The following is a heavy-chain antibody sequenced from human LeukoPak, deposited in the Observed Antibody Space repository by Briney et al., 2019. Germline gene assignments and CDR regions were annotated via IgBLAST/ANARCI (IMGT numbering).Heavy chain of an antibody. J-gene: IGHJ4*02. CDR1: GSSISSYYW. Sequence: TLSLTCSVSGSSISSYYWSWIRQPPGKALEWLARIDWDDDKYYSTSLKTRLTISKDTSKNQVVLTMTDMDPVDTATYYCARIRPVFDSSGYYYFDHWGQGTLVTVSS. CDR2: IDWDDDK. V-gene: IGHV2-70*11. D-gene: IGHD3-22*01. CDR3: ARIRPVFDSSGYYYFDH.